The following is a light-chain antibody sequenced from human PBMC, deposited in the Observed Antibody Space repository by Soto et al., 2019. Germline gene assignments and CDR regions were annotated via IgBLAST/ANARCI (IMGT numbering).Light chain of an antibody. CDR1: QDISTS. CDR2: DAS. CDR3: QQYDNLPIT. J-gene: IGKJ5*01. V-gene: IGKV1-33*01. Sequence: DIQLTQSPSSLSASIGDIVTITGQASQDISTSLNWYHRRPGKAPKLLIYDASNLDTGVPSRFSGSGSGTDFTFTITSLQPEDVAIYFCQQYDNLPITFGQGTRLEIK.